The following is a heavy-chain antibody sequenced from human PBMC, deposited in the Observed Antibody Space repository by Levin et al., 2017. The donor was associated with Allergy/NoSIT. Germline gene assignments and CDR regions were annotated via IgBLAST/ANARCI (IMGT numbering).Heavy chain of an antibody. CDR1: GFTFNIYS. D-gene: IGHD6-19*01. CDR2: ISSSSSTI. V-gene: IGHV3-48*01. CDR3: ARDGAYSSGWYGDY. J-gene: IGHJ4*02. Sequence: PGGSLRLSCAASGFTFNIYSMHWVRQAPGKGLEWVSYISSSSSTIYYADSVKGRFTISRDNAKNSLFLQMNSLRAEDTAVYYCARDGAYSSGWYGDYWGQGTLVTVSS.